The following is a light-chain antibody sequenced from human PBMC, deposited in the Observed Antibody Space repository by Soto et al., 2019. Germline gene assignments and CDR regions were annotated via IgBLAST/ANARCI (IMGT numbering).Light chain of an antibody. V-gene: IGKV3-15*01. CDR1: KSVSDN. J-gene: IGKJ1*01. Sequence: EMVMTQSPATLSVSPGERATLSCRASKSVSDNLAWYQQKPGQAPRLLIYGASTRATGIPARFSGSGSGTEFTLTLSSLQSEDSAIYFCQQYSNWPPWTLGQGTKVEIK. CDR2: GAS. CDR3: QQYSNWPPWT.